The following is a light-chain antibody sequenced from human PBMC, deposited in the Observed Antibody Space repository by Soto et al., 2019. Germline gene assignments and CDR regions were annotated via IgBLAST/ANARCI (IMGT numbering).Light chain of an antibody. V-gene: IGKV3-11*01. Sequence: EIVLTQSPATLSLSPGERATLSCRASQSISNFLAWYQHKPGQAPRLLIYDASNRATDIPARFSGGGFGTDFTLTISSLEPEDFAVYYFQQRSSWPGTFGQGTQLEIK. CDR1: QSISNF. J-gene: IGKJ2*01. CDR3: QQRSSWPGT. CDR2: DAS.